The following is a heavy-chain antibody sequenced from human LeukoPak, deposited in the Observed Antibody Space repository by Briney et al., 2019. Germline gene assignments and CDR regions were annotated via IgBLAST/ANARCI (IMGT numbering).Heavy chain of an antibody. CDR3: ASKLPAGAFDY. Sequence: AASVEVSCKASGGTFSSYAISWVRQAPGQGLEWMGGIIPIFGTANYAQKFQGRVTITADESTSTAYMELSSLRSEDTAVYYCASKLPAGAFDYWGQGTLVTVYS. CDR2: IIPIFGTA. J-gene: IGHJ4*02. D-gene: IGHD7-27*01. CDR1: GGTFSSYA. V-gene: IGHV1-69*13.